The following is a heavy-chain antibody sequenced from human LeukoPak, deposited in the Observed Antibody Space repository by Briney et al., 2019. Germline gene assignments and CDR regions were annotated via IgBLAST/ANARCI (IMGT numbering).Heavy chain of an antibody. CDR2: IYYSGST. V-gene: IGHV4-39*01. D-gene: IGHD2-21*02. J-gene: IGHJ4*02. CDR1: GGSISSSSYY. CDR3: ATAHCNGDCFSVSYFDY. Sequence: NPSETLSLTCTVSGGSISSSSYYWGWIRQPPGTGLEWIGSIYYSGSTHYNPSLKSRVTISVDTSKNQFSLKLSSVTAADTAVYYCATAHCNGDCFSVSYFDYWGQGTLVTVSS.